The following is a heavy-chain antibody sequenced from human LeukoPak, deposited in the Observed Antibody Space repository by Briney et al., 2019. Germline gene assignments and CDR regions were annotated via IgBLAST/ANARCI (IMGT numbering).Heavy chain of an antibody. Sequence: VASVKVSCKASGGTFSSYAISWVRQAPGQGLEWMGWISAYNGNTNYAQKLQGRVTMTTDTSTSTAYMELRSLRSDDTAVYYCARGDDSSGYYPPSPFDYWGQGTLVTVSS. D-gene: IGHD3-22*01. CDR1: GGTFSSYA. V-gene: IGHV1-18*01. J-gene: IGHJ4*02. CDR3: ARGDDSSGYYPPSPFDY. CDR2: ISAYNGNT.